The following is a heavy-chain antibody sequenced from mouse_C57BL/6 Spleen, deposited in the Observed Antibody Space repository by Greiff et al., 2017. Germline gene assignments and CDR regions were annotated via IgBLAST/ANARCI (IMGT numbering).Heavy chain of an antibody. J-gene: IGHJ4*01. Sequence: QVQLQQPGAELVMPGASVKLSCKASGYTFTSYWMHWVKQRPGQGLEWIGEIDPSDSYTNYNQKFKGKSTLTVDKSSSTAYMQLSSLTSDDSAVDYCARKVLHSSGYYAMDYWGQGTSVTVSS. CDR1: GYTFTSYW. CDR2: IDPSDSYT. CDR3: ARKVLHSSGYYAMDY. V-gene: IGHV1-69*01. D-gene: IGHD3-2*02.